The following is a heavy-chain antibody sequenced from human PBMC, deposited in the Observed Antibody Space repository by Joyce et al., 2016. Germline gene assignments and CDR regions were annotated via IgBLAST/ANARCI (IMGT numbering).Heavy chain of an antibody. CDR2: SYLGGST. CDR3: ARNGAYSQDS. CDR1: GGSISSAHW. V-gene: IGHV4-4*02. J-gene: IGHJ5*01. Sequence: QVQLQESGPGLVKPSGTLSLTCAVSGGSISSAHWWSWVRQPPGKGLEWIRESYLGGSTTYNPSLKSRVTISVDKSKNQLSLKMNSVTAADTAVYYCARNGAYSQDSWGQGTLVTVSS. D-gene: IGHD5-12*01.